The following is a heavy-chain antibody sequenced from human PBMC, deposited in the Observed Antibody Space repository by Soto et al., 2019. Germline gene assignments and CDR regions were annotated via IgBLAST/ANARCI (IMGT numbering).Heavy chain of an antibody. D-gene: IGHD3-22*01. CDR1: GYTFSSNG. CDR2: ISAYNGNT. V-gene: IGHV1-18*01. J-gene: IGHJ6*02. Sequence: ANLSCKAPGYTFSSNGINLVGRGPGQGIEWMGWISAYNGNTNYAQKLQGRVTMTTDTSTSTAYMELRSLRSDDTAVYYCARDAGIYYDSSGYIPVYYYYGMDVWGQGTTVTVSS. CDR3: ARDAGIYYDSSGYIPVYYYYGMDV.